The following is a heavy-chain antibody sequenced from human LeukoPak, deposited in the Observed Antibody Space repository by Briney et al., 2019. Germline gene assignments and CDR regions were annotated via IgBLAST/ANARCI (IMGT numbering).Heavy chain of an antibody. J-gene: IGHJ4*02. CDR3: ATPHMYSSSPRLDC. Sequence: SETLSLTCAVYGGSFSGYYWSWIRQPPGKGLEWIGEINHSGSTNYSPSLKSRVTISVDTSKNQFSLKLSSVTAADTAVYYCATPHMYSSSPRLDCWGQGTLVTVSS. CDR2: INHSGST. CDR1: GGSFSGYY. V-gene: IGHV4-34*01. D-gene: IGHD6-6*01.